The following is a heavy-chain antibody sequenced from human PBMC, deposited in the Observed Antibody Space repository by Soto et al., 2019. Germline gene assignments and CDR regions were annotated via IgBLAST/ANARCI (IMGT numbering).Heavy chain of an antibody. CDR2: IIPIFGTA. CDR3: ARGISGNSVSPFDY. Sequence: SVKVSCKASGGTFSSYAISWVRQAPGQGLEWMGGIIPIFGTANYAQKFQGRVTITADESTSTAYMELSSLRSEDTAVYYCARGISGNSVSPFDYWGQGTLVTVSS. CDR1: GGTFSSYA. J-gene: IGHJ4*02. D-gene: IGHD4-4*01. V-gene: IGHV1-69*13.